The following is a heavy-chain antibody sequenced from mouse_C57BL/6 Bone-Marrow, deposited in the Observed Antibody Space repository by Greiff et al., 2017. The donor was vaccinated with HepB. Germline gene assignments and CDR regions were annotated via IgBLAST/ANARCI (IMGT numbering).Heavy chain of an antibody. CDR3: ARSSFITTVGDY. V-gene: IGHV7-3*01. CDR1: GFTFTDYY. Sequence: EVQLVESGGGLVQPGGSLSLSCAASGFTFTDYYMSWVRQPPGKALEWLGFIRNKANGYTTEYSASVKGRFTISRDNSQSILYLQMNALRAEDSATYYCARSSFITTVGDYWGQGTTLTVSS. J-gene: IGHJ2*01. D-gene: IGHD1-1*01. CDR2: IRNKANGYTT.